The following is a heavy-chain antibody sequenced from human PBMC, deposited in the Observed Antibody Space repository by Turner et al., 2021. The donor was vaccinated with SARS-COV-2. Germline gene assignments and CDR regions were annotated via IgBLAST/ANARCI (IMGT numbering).Heavy chain of an antibody. V-gene: IGHV3-66*01. CDR1: GFAVSNNY. Sequence: EVHLVESGGGLVQPGGSLILSCAASGFAVSNNYMSWVLQAAGKGLEWVSLIYSGGSTYYADSVTGRFTISRDNSKNTLYLQMNSLRAEDTAVYYCATRMTTLPQWGQGTLVTVSS. J-gene: IGHJ4*02. D-gene: IGHD4-17*01. CDR3: ATRMTTLPQ. CDR2: IYSGGST.